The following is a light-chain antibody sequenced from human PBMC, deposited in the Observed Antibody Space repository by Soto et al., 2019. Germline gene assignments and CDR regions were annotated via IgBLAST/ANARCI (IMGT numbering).Light chain of an antibody. CDR2: DVS. CDR3: CSSAGTYTSV. J-gene: IGLJ3*02. CDR1: SSDVGGYNY. Sequence: QSALTQPRSVSGSPGQSVTISCTGTSSDVGGYNYVSWYQQHPGKAPKLMISDVSKRPSGVPDRFSGSKSGNTASLTISGLQAEEEADYCCCSSAGTYTSVFGGGTKLTVL. V-gene: IGLV2-11*01.